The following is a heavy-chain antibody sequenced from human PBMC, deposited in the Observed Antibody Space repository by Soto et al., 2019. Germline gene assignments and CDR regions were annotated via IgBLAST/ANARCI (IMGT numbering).Heavy chain of an antibody. CDR3: ARIAEQQPSVDY. J-gene: IGHJ4*02. CDR1: GGTFSSYA. D-gene: IGHD6-13*01. CDR2: IIPIFGTA. V-gene: IGHV1-69*13. Sequence: GASVKVSCKASGGTFSSYAISWVRQAPGQGLEWMGGIIPIFGTANYAQKFQGRVTITADESTSTAYMELSSLRSEDTAVYYCARIAEQQPSVDYWGQGTLVTVSS.